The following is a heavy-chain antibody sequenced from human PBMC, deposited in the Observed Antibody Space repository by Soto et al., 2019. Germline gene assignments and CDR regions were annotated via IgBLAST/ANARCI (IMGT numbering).Heavy chain of an antibody. J-gene: IGHJ5*02. D-gene: IGHD3-10*01. V-gene: IGHV3-23*01. CDR3: AKDPGRAFSGWFDP. CDR1: GFTFSSYA. Sequence: GGSLRLSCAASGFTFSSYAMSWVRQAPGKGLEWVSAISGSGGSTYYADSVKGWFTISRDNSKNTLYLQMNSLRGEDTAVYYCAKDPGRAFSGWFDPWGQGNQVNVSS. CDR2: ISGSGGST.